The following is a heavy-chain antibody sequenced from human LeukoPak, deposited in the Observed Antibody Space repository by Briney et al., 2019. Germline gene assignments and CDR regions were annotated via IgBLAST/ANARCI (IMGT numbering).Heavy chain of an antibody. V-gene: IGHV4-61*02. J-gene: IGHJ4*02. CDR3: ACHSSSSGGALY. Sequence: SETLSLTCSVSGGSMSSGSYWWSWIRQPAGKGLEWIGRIYTSGSTNYNPSLRSRVTISVDTSKNQFSLKLSSVTAADTAVYYCACHSSSSGGALYWGQGTLVTVSS. CDR1: GGSMSSGSYW. CDR2: IYTSGST. D-gene: IGHD6-6*01.